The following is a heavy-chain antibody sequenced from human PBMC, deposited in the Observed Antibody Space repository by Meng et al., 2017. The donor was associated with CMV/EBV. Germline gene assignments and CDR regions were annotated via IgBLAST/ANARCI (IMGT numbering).Heavy chain of an antibody. Sequence: GGSLRLSCAASGFTFSSYAMSWVRQAPGKGLEWVSAISGSGGTTYYADSVIGRFTISRDNSKNTLYLQMNSLRAADTAVYYCARGEGEHFDWLFGYYFDYWGQGTLVTVSS. CDR3: ARGEGEHFDWLFGYYFDY. CDR1: GFTFSSYA. CDR2: ISGSGGTT. V-gene: IGHV3-23*01. J-gene: IGHJ4*02. D-gene: IGHD3-9*01.